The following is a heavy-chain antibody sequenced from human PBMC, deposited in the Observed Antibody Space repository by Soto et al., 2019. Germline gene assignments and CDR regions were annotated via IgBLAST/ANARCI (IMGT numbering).Heavy chain of an antibody. CDR3: ARHSLALRKNTWFDP. CDR2: IFYLGSS. V-gene: IGHV4-39*01. D-gene: IGHD3-3*02. J-gene: IGHJ5*02. CDR1: GDSIISSDFY. Sequence: PSEPLSLTCTVSGDSIISSDFYWGWVRQPPGKGLEWIGSIFYLGSSYYNPSLKSRVTMSVDTSKNQFSLRLRSVTAADTALYFCARHSLALRKNTWFDPWGQGIMVTVSS.